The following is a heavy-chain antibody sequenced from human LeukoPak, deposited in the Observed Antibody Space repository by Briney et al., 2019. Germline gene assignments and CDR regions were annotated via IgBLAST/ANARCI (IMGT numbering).Heavy chain of an antibody. CDR1: GYTFTGYY. Sequence: ASVKVSCKASGYTFTGYYMHWARQAPGQGLEWMGWINPNSGGTNYAQKFQGRVTMTRDTSISTAYMELSRMRSDDTAVYYCAGVLGGYESDAFDIWGQGTMVTVSS. V-gene: IGHV1-2*02. J-gene: IGHJ3*02. CDR3: AGVLGGYESDAFDI. D-gene: IGHD5-12*01. CDR2: INPNSGGT.